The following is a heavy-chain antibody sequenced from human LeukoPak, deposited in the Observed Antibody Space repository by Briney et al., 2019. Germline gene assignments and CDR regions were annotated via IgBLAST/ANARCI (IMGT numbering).Heavy chain of an antibody. CDR1: GGTFSSYA. D-gene: IGHD2-2*01. V-gene: IGHV1-69*04. J-gene: IGHJ6*02. CDR2: IIPILGIA. Sequence: SVKVSCKASGGTFSSYAISWVRQAPGQGLEWMGRIIPILGIANYAQKFQGRVTITADKSTSTAYMELSSLRSEDTAVYYCARDRLVPAVTYYYYYGMDVWGQGTTVTVSS. CDR3: ARDRLVPAVTYYYYYGMDV.